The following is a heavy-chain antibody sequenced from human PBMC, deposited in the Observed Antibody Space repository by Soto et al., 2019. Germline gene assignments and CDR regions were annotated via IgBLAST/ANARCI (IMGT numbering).Heavy chain of an antibody. CDR3: ASGLSGDKVDQ. CDR1: GGSISDGAYY. D-gene: IGHD2-21*01. J-gene: IGHJ4*02. V-gene: IGHV4-30-4*01. CDR2: IYNSGNT. Sequence: QVQLQESGPGLVKPSQTLSLTSTVSGGSISDGAYYWSWIRQPPGKGLEWIGHIYNSGNTYNNPSPRSRLTISLDTSKSQFSLNLNSVTAADTAVYYCASGLSGDKVDQWGQGTLVTVSS.